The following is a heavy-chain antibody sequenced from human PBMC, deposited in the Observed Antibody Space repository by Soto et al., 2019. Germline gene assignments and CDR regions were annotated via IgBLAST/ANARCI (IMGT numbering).Heavy chain of an antibody. CDR2: ISGSGGST. V-gene: IGHV3-23*01. CDR3: AKDRTGTTADWYFDL. D-gene: IGHD1-1*01. J-gene: IGHJ2*01. Sequence: GGTLRLSCSASGFAFSSYAMSWVRTAPGKGLEWVSAISGSGGSTYYADSVKGRFTISRDNSKNTLYLQMNSLRAEDTAVYYCAKDRTGTTADWYFDLWGRGTLVTVSS. CDR1: GFAFSSYA.